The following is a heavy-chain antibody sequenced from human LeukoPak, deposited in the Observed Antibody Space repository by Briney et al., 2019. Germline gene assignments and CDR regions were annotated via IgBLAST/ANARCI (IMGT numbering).Heavy chain of an antibody. J-gene: IGHJ4*02. D-gene: IGHD3-22*01. CDR1: GYTFTGYY. Sequence: ASVKVSCKASGYTFTGYYMHWVRQAPGQGLEWMGWISAYNGNTNYAQKLQGRVTMTTDTSTSTAYMELRSLRSDDTAVYYCARAGTYYYDSSGYYYWGQGTLVTVSS. CDR3: ARAGTYYYDSSGYYY. V-gene: IGHV1-18*04. CDR2: ISAYNGNT.